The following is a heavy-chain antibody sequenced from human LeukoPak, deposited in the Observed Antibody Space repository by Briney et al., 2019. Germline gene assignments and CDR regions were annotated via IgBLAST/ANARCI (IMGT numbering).Heavy chain of an antibody. V-gene: IGHV3-48*03. CDR3: ARGVCSGFTCYYN. CDR2: ISSSGSTI. J-gene: IGHJ4*02. Sequence: GGSLRPSCAASGFTFSTYEMNWVRQAPGKGLEWVSYISSSGSTIYYADSVKGRFTISRDNAKNSLYLQMNSLTAEDTAVYYCARGVCSGFTCYYNWGQGTLVTVSS. D-gene: IGHD2-15*01. CDR1: GFTFSTYE.